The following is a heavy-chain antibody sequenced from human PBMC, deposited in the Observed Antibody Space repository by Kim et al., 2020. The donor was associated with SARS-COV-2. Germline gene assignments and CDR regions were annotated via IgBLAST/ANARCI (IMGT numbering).Heavy chain of an antibody. CDR1: GFTFSSYS. CDR3: AREGREHYDILTGLWTFDY. J-gene: IGHJ4*02. V-gene: IGHV3-48*02. Sequence: GGSLRLSCAASGFTFSSYSMNWVRQAPGKGLEWVSYISSSSSTIYYADSVKGRFTISRDNAKNSLYLQMNSLRDEDTAVYYCAREGREHYDILTGLWTFDYWGQGTLVTVSS. D-gene: IGHD3-9*01. CDR2: ISSSSSTI.